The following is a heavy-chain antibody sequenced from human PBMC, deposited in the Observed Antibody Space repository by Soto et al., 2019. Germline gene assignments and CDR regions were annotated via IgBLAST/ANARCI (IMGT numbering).Heavy chain of an antibody. Sequence: GGSLRLSCAASGFTFSSYGMHWVRQAPGKGLEWVAVIWYDGSNKYYADSVKGRFTISRDNSKNTLYLQMNSLRAEDTAVYYCARDPARGGTIFGVVPYYFDYWGQGTLVTVSS. CDR2: IWYDGSNK. D-gene: IGHD3-3*01. V-gene: IGHV3-33*01. CDR3: ARDPARGGTIFGVVPYYFDY. CDR1: GFTFSSYG. J-gene: IGHJ4*02.